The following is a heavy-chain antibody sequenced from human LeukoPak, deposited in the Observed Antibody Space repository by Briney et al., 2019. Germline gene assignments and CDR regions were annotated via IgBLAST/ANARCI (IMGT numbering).Heavy chain of an antibody. J-gene: IGHJ3*02. CDR3: ARAGGITMIREVKVLNAFDI. V-gene: IGHV3-30-3*01. Sequence: GGSLRLSCVVSGFTVTGYSMHWVRQAPGTGLEWVAVMSYDGTNKYYADSVKGRFTISRDNSKNTLYLQMNNLRAQDTAVYYCARAGGITMIREVKVLNAFDIWGRGTMVTVSS. D-gene: IGHD3-22*01. CDR2: MSYDGTNK. CDR1: GFTVTGYS.